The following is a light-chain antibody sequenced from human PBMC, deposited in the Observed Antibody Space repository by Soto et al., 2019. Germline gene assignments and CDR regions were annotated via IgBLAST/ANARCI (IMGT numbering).Light chain of an antibody. Sequence: DIYMTQSPSSLSASVGDRVTITCRASQTIGSYVNWYQQKPGKAPKLLIYAASSLHSGVPSRFTGSGYGTDFTLTISSLRPEDFATYYCQQSYIIPRAFGQGTTMEIK. CDR2: AAS. CDR1: QTIGSY. J-gene: IGKJ1*01. V-gene: IGKV1-39*01. CDR3: QQSYIIPRA.